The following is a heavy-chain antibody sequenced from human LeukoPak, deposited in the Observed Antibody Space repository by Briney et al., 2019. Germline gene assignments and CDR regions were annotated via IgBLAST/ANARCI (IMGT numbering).Heavy chain of an antibody. D-gene: IGHD2-2*02. V-gene: IGHV3-20*04. Sequence: GGSLRLSCAASGFTFSNAWMSWVRQAPGKGLEWVFGINCNGGSTGYADSVKGRFTISRDNAKNSLYLQMNSLSAEDTALYYCARRDIVVVPASILGAFDIWGQGTMVTVSS. J-gene: IGHJ3*02. CDR3: ARRDIVVVPASILGAFDI. CDR1: GFTFSNAW. CDR2: INCNGGST.